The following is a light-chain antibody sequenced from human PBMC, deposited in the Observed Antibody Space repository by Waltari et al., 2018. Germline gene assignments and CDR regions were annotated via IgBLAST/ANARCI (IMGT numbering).Light chain of an antibody. CDR1: SLRRTY. V-gene: IGLV3-19*01. CDR2: CRN. J-gene: IGLJ1*01. Sequence: SSELTQDPAVSVALGQTVRITCQGDSLRRTYASWYQQKSGQAPNLVIYCRNNRPSGIPDRFSGSSSGNSASLTITGAQAEDEADYYCNSRDSSGSHYVFGAGTKVTVL. CDR3: NSRDSSGSHYV.